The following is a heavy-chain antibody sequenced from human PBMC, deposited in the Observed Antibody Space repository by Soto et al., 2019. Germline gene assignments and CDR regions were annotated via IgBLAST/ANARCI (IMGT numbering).Heavy chain of an antibody. CDR1: GFIFSQYS. CDR3: ARDRLARGIPVAGRIDY. CDR2: ISSTGALM. D-gene: IGHD6-19*01. V-gene: IGHV3-21*01. Sequence: GSLGLSCAASGFIFSQYSLNWVRQAPGKGLEWVSSISSTGALMYYADSVKGRFTISRDDADNSLYLQMNSLRVEDTAVYYCARDRLARGIPVAGRIDYWGQGALVTVSS. J-gene: IGHJ4*02.